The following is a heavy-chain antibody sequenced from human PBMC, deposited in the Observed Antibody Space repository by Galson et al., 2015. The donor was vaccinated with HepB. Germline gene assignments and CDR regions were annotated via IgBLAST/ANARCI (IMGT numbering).Heavy chain of an antibody. CDR3: ARAGVSVAATPWH. CDR1: GFTLSSFW. D-gene: IGHD2-15*01. J-gene: IGHJ1*01. V-gene: IGHV3-7*03. CDR2: IKQDGSEK. Sequence: SLRLSCAASGFTLSSFWMTWVRQAPGKGLEWVAHIKQDGSEKYYVDSVKGRFTISRDNDKNSLYLEMNSLSADDTAVYYCARAGVSVAATPWHWGQGTLVNVPS.